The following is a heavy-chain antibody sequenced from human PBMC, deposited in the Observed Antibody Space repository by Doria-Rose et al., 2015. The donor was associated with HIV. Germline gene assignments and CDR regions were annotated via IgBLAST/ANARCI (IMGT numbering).Heavy chain of an antibody. CDR1: GVSLSSPGMG. D-gene: IGHD6-13*01. CDR2: IFSDDER. V-gene: IGHV2-26*01. CDR3: ARIKSCRWYHKYYFDF. J-gene: IGHJ4*02. Sequence: SGPVLVKPTETLTLTCTVSGVSLSSPGMGVSWIRQPPGKALKWLANIFSDDERSYKTSLKSRLTISRGTSKSQVVLTMTDMDPVDTATYYCARIKSCRWYHKYYFDFWGQGTLVIVSA.